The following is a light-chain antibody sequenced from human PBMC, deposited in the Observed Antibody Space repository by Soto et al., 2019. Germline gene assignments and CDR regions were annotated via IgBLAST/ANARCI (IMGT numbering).Light chain of an antibody. CDR3: QQYSTSPGT. V-gene: IGKV3-20*01. CDR2: GAS. CDR1: QSVSSN. Sequence: EIVLTQSPGTLSLSPGERATLSCRASQSVSSNLAWYQQKPGQAPRLLTYGASTRATGIPARFSGSGSGTDFTLTIRGLQPEDFAVYYCQQYSTSPGTFGQGTRWIS. J-gene: IGKJ1*01.